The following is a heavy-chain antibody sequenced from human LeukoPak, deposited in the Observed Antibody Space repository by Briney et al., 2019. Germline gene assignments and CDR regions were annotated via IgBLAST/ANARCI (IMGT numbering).Heavy chain of an antibody. J-gene: IGHJ4*02. D-gene: IGHD3-22*01. CDR1: GGAISSYY. Sequence: KPSETLSLTCTVSGGAISSYYWSWIRQPPGKGLEWIGYIYYSGGTKYNPSLMSRVTTSVDRAQNQFSLSLKSVTAADTAVYYCAGDGLYDSSGYYMDSWGQGTLVIVSS. V-gene: IGHV4-59*01. CDR3: AGDGLYDSSGYYMDS. CDR2: IYYSGGT.